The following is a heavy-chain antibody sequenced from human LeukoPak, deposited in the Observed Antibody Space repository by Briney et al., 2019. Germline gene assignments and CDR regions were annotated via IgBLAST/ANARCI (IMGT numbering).Heavy chain of an antibody. Sequence: SVKVSCKASGGTFSSYAISWVRQAPGQGLEWMGGIIPIFGTANYAQKFQGRVTITADESTSTAYMELSSLRSEDTAVYYCASRYSSGWYDAFDIWGQGTMVTVSS. CDR1: GGTFSSYA. D-gene: IGHD6-19*01. CDR3: ASRYSSGWYDAFDI. J-gene: IGHJ3*02. V-gene: IGHV1-69*01. CDR2: IIPIFGTA.